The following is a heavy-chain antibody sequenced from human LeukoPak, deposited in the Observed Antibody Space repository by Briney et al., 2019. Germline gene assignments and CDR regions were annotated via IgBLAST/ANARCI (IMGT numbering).Heavy chain of an antibody. D-gene: IGHD3-10*01. Sequence: GGSLRLSCAASGFTFSSYAMSWVRQAPGKGLEWVSAISGSGGSTYYADSVKGRFTISRDNSKNTLYLQMNSLRAEDTAVYYCAKDQGLLWFGELLSNPDYWGQGTLVTVSS. V-gene: IGHV3-23*01. CDR2: ISGSGGST. CDR1: GFTFSSYA. J-gene: IGHJ4*02. CDR3: AKDQGLLWFGELLSNPDY.